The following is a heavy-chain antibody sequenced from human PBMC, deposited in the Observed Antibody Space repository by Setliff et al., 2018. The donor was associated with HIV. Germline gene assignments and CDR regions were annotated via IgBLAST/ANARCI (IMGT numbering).Heavy chain of an antibody. J-gene: IGHJ4*02. Sequence: GGSLRLSCAASGFTFSSHWISWIRQAPGKGLEWVASIKQDGSEKYFVDSVQGRFTISRDIAENSLHLQMNSLRAEDTAVYYCARDASRSWYAFFDFWGQGSLVTVSS. CDR3: ARDASRSWYAFFDF. V-gene: IGHV3-7*01. CDR2: IKQDGSEK. D-gene: IGHD6-13*01. CDR1: GFTFSSHW.